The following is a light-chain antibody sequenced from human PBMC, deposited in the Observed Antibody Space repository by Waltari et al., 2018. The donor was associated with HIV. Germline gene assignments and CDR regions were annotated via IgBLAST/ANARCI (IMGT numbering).Light chain of an antibody. CDR3: QSYDSSLSAWV. CDR2: GNI. Sequence: QPVLTQPPSVSGAPGLGVTVSCTGSGSNIGAGYDVHWYQQLPGPAPKLLIYGNIKRPSGVPDRFSASKSGTSASLAITGLQPEDEAEYYCQSYDSSLSAWVFGGGTKLTVL. CDR1: GSNIGAGYD. J-gene: IGLJ3*02. V-gene: IGLV1-40*01.